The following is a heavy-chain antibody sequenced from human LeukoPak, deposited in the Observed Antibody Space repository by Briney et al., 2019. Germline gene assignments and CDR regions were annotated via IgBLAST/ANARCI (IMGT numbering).Heavy chain of an antibody. D-gene: IGHD3-10*01. CDR3: AREGYGSGSFFYYYGMDV. J-gene: IGHJ6*02. V-gene: IGHV3-48*01. Sequence: GGSLRLSCAASGFTFSSYSMNWVRQAPGKGLEWVSYISSSSSTIYYADSVKGRFTISRDNAKNSLYLQMNSLRAEDTAVYYCAREGYGSGSFFYYYGMDVWGQGTTATVSS. CDR1: GFTFSSYS. CDR2: ISSSSSTI.